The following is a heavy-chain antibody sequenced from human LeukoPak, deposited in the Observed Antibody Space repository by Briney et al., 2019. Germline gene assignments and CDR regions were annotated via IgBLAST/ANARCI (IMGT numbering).Heavy chain of an antibody. J-gene: IGHJ4*02. V-gene: IGHV1-2*02. Sequence: ASVKVSCKASGYTFTGYYMHWVRQAPGQGLEWMGWLNPNSGVTKHAQNFQGRVTVTRDTSTSTAYMELSRLRSDDTAVYYCAREGFDYWGQGTLVTVSS. CDR3: AREGFDY. CDR1: GYTFTGYY. CDR2: LNPNSGVT.